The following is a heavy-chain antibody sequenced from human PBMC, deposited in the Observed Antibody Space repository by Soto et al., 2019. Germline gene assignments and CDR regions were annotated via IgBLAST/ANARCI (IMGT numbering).Heavy chain of an antibody. Sequence: PSETLSLTCTVSGGSISSYYWSWIRQPPGKGLEWIGYTYHSGSPNYNPSLKSRVIISVDRSKNQFSLKMNSVTAADTAVYYCARVRIVGPTVRFFDSWGQGTPVTVSS. CDR2: TYHSGSP. CDR1: GGSISSYY. CDR3: ARVRIVGPTVRFFDS. V-gene: IGHV4-59*01. J-gene: IGHJ4*02. D-gene: IGHD1-26*01.